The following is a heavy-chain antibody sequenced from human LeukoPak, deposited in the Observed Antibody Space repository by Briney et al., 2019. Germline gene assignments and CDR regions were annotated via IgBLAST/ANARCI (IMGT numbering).Heavy chain of an antibody. J-gene: IGHJ6*03. CDR2: IRYDGSNK. Sequence: GGSLRLSCAASGFTFSSYGMHWVRQAPGKGLEWVAFIRYDGSNKYYADSVKGRFTISRDNSKNTLYLQMNSLRAEDTAVYYCAKGYCSSTSCYPRDYYYMDVWGKGTTVTVSS. D-gene: IGHD2-2*01. CDR3: AKGYCSSTSCYPRDYYYMDV. CDR1: GFTFSSYG. V-gene: IGHV3-30*02.